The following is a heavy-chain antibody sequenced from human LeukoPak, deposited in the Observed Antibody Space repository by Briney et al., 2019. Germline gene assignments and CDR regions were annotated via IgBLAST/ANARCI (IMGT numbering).Heavy chain of an antibody. V-gene: IGHV4-4*07. D-gene: IGHD5-24*01. CDR2: IYTSGST. CDR3: ARAAGGRWLQFGGWFDP. CDR1: GYSISSGYY. J-gene: IGHJ5*02. Sequence: SETLSLTCTVSGYSISSGYYWSWIRQPAGKGLEWIGRIYTSGSTNYNPSLKSRVTMSVDTSKNQFSLKLSSVTAADTAVYYCARAAGGRWLQFGGWFDPWGQGTLVTVSS.